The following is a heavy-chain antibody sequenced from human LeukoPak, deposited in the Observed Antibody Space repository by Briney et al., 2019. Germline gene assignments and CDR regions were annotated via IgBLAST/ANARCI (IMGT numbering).Heavy chain of an antibody. V-gene: IGHV4-59*01. D-gene: IGHD3-10*01. CDR1: GGSISSYY. Sequence: SETLSLTCTVSGGSISSYYWSWIRQPPGKGLEWIGYIYYSGSTNYNPSLKSRVTISVDTSKNQFSLKLSSVTAADTAVYYCAKLSVGFYFDYWGQGTLVTVSS. CDR2: IYYSGST. J-gene: IGHJ4*02. CDR3: AKLSVGFYFDY.